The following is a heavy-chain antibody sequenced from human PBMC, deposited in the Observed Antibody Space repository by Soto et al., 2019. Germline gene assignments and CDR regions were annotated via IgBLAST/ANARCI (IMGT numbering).Heavy chain of an antibody. CDR1: GGSISSYY. CDR2: IYYSGST. CDR3: ARDLGYGDPWLGYFDY. V-gene: IGHV4-59*01. J-gene: IGHJ4*02. D-gene: IGHD4-17*01. Sequence: SETLSLTCTVSGGSISSYYWSWIRQPPGKGLEWIGYIYYSGSTNYNPSLKSRVTISVDTSKNQFSLKLSSVTAADTAVYYCARDLGYGDPWLGYFDYWGQGTLVTVSS.